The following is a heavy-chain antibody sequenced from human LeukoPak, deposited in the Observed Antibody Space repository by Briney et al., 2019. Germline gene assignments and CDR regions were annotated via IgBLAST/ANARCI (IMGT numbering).Heavy chain of an antibody. V-gene: IGHV4-59*08. J-gene: IGHJ5*02. CDR3: ARHPSMVRGTNWFDP. CDR1: GGSISSYY. CDR2: IYYSGST. D-gene: IGHD3-10*01. Sequence: PSETLSLTCTVSGGSISSYYWSWIRQPPGKGLEWIGYIYYSGSTNYNPSLKSRVAISADTSKNQFSLKLSSVTAADTAVYYCARHPSMVRGTNWFDPWGQGTLVTVSS.